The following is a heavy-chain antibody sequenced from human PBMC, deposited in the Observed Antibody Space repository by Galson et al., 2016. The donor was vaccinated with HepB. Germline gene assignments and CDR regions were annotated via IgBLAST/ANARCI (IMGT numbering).Heavy chain of an antibody. V-gene: IGHV3-48*02. CDR2: ISSSSSTI. Sequence: ETLSLTCTVSGGSVSSSSHWGWIRQPPGKGLEWVSYISSSSSTIFYADSVKGRFTISRDNAQNSLYLQMNSLRDEDTAVYYCARECLGLGYFDYWGQGTLVTVSS. J-gene: IGHJ4*02. D-gene: IGHD2-2*01. CDR3: ARECLGLGYFDY. CDR1: GGSVSSSSH.